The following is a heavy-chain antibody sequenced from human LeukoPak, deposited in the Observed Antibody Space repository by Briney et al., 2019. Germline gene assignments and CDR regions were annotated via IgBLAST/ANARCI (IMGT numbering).Heavy chain of an antibody. D-gene: IGHD5-24*01. CDR2: ISRNGAAT. CDR1: GLSFGDYT. Sequence: GGSLRLSCEASGLSFGDYTMHWVRQAPGKGLEWVSLISRNGAATKYADSVRGRFTVSRDNSKNTLYLQMNSLRAEDTAVYYCARDSGWLQLLYYFDYWGQGTLVTVSS. V-gene: IGHV3-43*01. J-gene: IGHJ4*02. CDR3: ARDSGWLQLLYYFDY.